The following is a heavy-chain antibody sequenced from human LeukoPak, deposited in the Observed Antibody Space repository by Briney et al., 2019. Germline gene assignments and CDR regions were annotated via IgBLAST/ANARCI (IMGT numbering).Heavy chain of an antibody. CDR2: LSGNGLKT. CDR1: GFTFRTFG. CDR3: AKDLHWGFDY. Sequence: GGSLRLSCVASGFTFRTFGISGVPQAPGKGLEGVSALSGNGLKTYYADSVKGRFTISRDNFKTTLYLQMTSLRVEDTAMYYCAKDLHWGFDYWGQGVLVTVSS. D-gene: IGHD7-27*01. V-gene: IGHV3-23*01. J-gene: IGHJ4*02.